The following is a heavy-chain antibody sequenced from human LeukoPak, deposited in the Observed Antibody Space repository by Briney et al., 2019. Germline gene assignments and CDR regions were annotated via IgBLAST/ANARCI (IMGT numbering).Heavy chain of an antibody. CDR2: IYHGGTT. CDR1: GGSISSSDW. V-gene: IGHV4-4*02. J-gene: IGHJ4*02. Sequence: TSETLSLTCAVSGGSISSSDWWSCVRQPPGKGLEWIGEIYHGGTTHNNPSLESRVTMSVDKSKNQFSLILTSVTAADTAVYYCARDLSSHGFDYWGEGALVTVSS. CDR3: ARDLSSHGFDY. D-gene: IGHD6-13*01.